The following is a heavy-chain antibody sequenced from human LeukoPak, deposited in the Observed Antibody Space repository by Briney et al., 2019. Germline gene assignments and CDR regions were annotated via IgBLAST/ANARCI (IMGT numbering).Heavy chain of an antibody. CDR2: ISYDGRNK. D-gene: IGHD1-26*01. Sequence: GGSLRLSCAASGFSFSSYAMHWVRQAPGKGLEWVAVISYDGRNKYYADSVKGRFTISRDNSKNTLYLQMNSLRAEDTAVYYCAREMERYFDYWGQGTLVTVSS. CDR1: GFSFSSYA. V-gene: IGHV3-30*04. CDR3: AREMERYFDY. J-gene: IGHJ4*02.